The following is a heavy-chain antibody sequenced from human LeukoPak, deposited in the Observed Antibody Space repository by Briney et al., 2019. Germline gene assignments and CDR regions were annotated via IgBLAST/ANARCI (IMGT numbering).Heavy chain of an antibody. V-gene: IGHV4-59*01. CDR1: GGSISTYY. CDR3: ARVGSGSFDY. CDR2: SYYSGST. D-gene: IGHD6-19*01. J-gene: IGHJ4*02. Sequence: PSETLSLTCSVSGGSISTYYWSWIRQPPGKGLEWIGYSYYSGSTNSNPSLKSRVTKSVDTSKNQFSLKLNSVTAADTAVYYCARVGSGSFDYWGQGTLVTVSS.